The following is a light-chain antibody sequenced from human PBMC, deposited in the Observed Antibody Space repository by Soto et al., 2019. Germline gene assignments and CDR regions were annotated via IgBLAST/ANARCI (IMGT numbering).Light chain of an antibody. Sequence: EIVMTQSPATLSVSPGERATLSCRASQSVSSNLAWYQQKPGQAPRLLIYGASTRATGIPARFSGSGSGTEFTLNISSLQSEDFAVYYCQQYNNWPQTFVQGTKVEIK. CDR3: QQYNNWPQT. CDR1: QSVSSN. CDR2: GAS. J-gene: IGKJ1*01. V-gene: IGKV3-15*01.